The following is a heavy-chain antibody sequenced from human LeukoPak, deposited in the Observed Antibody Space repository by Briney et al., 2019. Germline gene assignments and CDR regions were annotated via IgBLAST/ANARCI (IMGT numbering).Heavy chain of an antibody. D-gene: IGHD3-3*01. CDR1: GGTFSSYA. Sequence: SXXVSCKASGGTFSSYAISWVRQAPGRGLEWMGGIIPIFGTANYAQKFQGRVTITTDESTSTAYMELSSLRSEDTAVYYCARDGRITIFGYYYYYYMDVWGKGTTVTVSS. CDR3: ARDGRITIFGYYYYYYMDV. V-gene: IGHV1-69*05. J-gene: IGHJ6*03. CDR2: IIPIFGTA.